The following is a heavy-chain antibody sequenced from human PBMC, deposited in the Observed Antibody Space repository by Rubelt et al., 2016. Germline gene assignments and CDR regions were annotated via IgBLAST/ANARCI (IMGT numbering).Heavy chain of an antibody. CDR2: INSYGSST. D-gene: IGHD2-21*01. V-gene: IGHV3-74*01. Sequence: QVPGKGLVWVSRINSYGSSTSYVDSVKGRFTISRDNAKNTLYLQMNSLRDEDTAVYYSARGSYYFDYWGQGTLVTVSS. J-gene: IGHJ4*02. CDR3: ARGSYYFDY.